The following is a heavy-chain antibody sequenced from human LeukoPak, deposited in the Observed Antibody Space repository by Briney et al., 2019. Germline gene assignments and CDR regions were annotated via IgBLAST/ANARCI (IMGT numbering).Heavy chain of an antibody. CDR3: AKEAGPYYYGSGSYSAYDY. CDR2: ISGSGGST. CDR1: GFTFSSYA. D-gene: IGHD3-10*01. J-gene: IGHJ4*02. V-gene: IGHV3-23*01. Sequence: GGSLRLSCAASGFTFSSYAMSWVRQAPGKGLEWVSAISGSGGSTYYADSVKGRFTISRDNSKNTLYLQMNSLRAEDTAVYYCAKEAGPYYYGSGSYSAYDYWGQGTLVTVSS.